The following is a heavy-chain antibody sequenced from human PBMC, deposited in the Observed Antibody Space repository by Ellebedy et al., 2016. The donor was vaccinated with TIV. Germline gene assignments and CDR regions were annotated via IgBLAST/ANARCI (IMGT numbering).Heavy chain of an antibody. D-gene: IGHD3-22*01. V-gene: IGHV3-7*03. J-gene: IGHJ4*02. CDR3: AKARDYDSSAVDH. Sequence: GESLKISXAASGFTFSSYWMSWVRQAPGKGLEWVANIKQDGSEKYYVDSVKGRFTISRDNAKNSLYLQMNSLRADDSAVYYCAKARDYDSSAVDHWGQGTLVTVSS. CDR1: GFTFSSYW. CDR2: IKQDGSEK.